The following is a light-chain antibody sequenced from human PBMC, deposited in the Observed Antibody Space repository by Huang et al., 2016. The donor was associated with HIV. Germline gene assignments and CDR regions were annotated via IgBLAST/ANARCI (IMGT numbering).Light chain of an antibody. J-gene: IGKJ1*01. CDR2: A. V-gene: IGKV1-NL1*01. CDR1: QGINNS. CDR3: QQYYSTPT. Sequence: DIQMTQSPSSLSPSVGDRVTITCRASQGINNSLAWYQQKPGKAPKLLLHATSRFSGSGSGTDYTLTISSLQPEDFATYYCQQYYSTPTFGQGTKMESK.